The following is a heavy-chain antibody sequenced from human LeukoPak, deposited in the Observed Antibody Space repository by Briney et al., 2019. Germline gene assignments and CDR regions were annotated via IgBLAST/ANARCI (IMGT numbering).Heavy chain of an antibody. CDR1: GGSISSGDYY. Sequence: SETLSLTCAVYGGSISSGDYYWSWIRQPPGKGLEWIAYMYYSGSTYYNPSLKSRVTMSADTSKNQLSLKLSSVTAADTAVYYCARPYYYDSRIDPWGQGILVTVSS. J-gene: IGHJ5*02. V-gene: IGHV4-30-4*01. CDR3: ARPYYYDSRIDP. D-gene: IGHD3-22*01. CDR2: MYYSGST.